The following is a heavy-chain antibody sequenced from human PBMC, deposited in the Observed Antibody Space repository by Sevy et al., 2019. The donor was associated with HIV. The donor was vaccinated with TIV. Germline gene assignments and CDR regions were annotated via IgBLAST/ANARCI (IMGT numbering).Heavy chain of an antibody. CDR3: ARHPTDCTGGVCCYFDY. CDR1: GGSISSSSYY. V-gene: IGHV4-39*01. D-gene: IGHD2-8*02. CDR2: IYYSGST. J-gene: IGHJ4*02. Sequence: SETLSLTCTVSGGSISSSSYYWGWIRQPPGKGLEWIGSIYYSGSTYYNPSLKSRVTISVDTSKNQFSLKLSSVTAADTAVYYCARHPTDCTGGVCCYFDYWGQGTLVTVSS.